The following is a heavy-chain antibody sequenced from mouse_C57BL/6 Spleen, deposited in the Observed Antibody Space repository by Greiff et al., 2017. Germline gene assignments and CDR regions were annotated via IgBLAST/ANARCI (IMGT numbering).Heavy chain of an antibody. D-gene: IGHD1-1*01. J-gene: IGHJ1*03. CDR2: ISYDGSN. V-gene: IGHV3-6*01. Sequence: ESGPGLVKPSQSLSLTCSVTGYSITSGYYWNWIRQFPGNKLEWMGYISYDGSNNYNPSLKNRISITRDTSKNQFFLKLNSVTTEDTATYYCARDKGTTVVDYWYFDVWGTGTTVTVSS. CDR1: GYSITSGYY. CDR3: ARDKGTTVVDYWYFDV.